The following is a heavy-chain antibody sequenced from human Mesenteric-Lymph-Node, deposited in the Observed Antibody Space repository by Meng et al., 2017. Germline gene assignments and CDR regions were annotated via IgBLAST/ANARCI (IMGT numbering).Heavy chain of an antibody. CDR1: GFTFSSYE. V-gene: IGHV3-48*03. J-gene: IGHJ4*02. Sequence: GESLKISCAASGFTFSSYEMNWVRQAPGKGLEWVSYISSGGSTIYYADSVKGRFTISRDNAKNSLYLQMNSLRAEDTAVYYCARGTKGYCSGGSCPYFDSWGQGTLVTVSS. CDR2: ISSGGSTI. D-gene: IGHD2-15*01. CDR3: ARGTKGYCSGGSCPYFDS.